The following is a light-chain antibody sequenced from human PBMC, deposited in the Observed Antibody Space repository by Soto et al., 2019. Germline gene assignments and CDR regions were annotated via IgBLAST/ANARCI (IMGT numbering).Light chain of an antibody. CDR2: GAS. CDR3: PPYNNYSDA. V-gene: IGKV3-15*01. J-gene: IGKJ1*01. Sequence: ILMTQSPDTLSVSPGESATVSCRASQRVYSNLAWYQQRPGQAPRLLIYGASTRATGVPARFSGRGSGTEFTLTISSLQPDDFATYYWPPYNNYSDAFGQRTKADIK. CDR1: QRVYSN.